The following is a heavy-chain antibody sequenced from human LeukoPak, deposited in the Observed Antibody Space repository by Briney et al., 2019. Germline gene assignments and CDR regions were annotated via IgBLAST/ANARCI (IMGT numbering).Heavy chain of an antibody. CDR2: IYNSEST. J-gene: IGHJ4*02. Sequence: SETLSLTCTVSGGSISSRSYYWGRIRQPPGKGLEWIGSIYNSESTYYNPSLKSRVTISVDTSKNQLSLKVSSVTAADTAVYYCASGEPRYSSRIVVGDNWGQGTLVTVSS. V-gene: IGHV4-39*07. CDR3: ASGEPRYSSRIVVGDN. D-gene: IGHD3-22*01. CDR1: GGSISSRSYY.